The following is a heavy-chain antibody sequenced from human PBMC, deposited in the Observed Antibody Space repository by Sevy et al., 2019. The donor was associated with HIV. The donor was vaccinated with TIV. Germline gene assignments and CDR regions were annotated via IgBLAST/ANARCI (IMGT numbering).Heavy chain of an antibody. CDR2: ISFDGASR. CDR1: GFTFSHYA. D-gene: IGHD1-1*01. J-gene: IGHJ1*01. Sequence: GGSLRLSCAASGFTFSHYAMHWIRQAPGKGLEWVAAISFDGASRNYADSVRGRFTISRDDFKNSLSLQMNSLRAEDTAVYFCALERLSSDVAEYFQNWGQGTLVTVSS. V-gene: IGHV3-30*03. CDR3: ALERLSSDVAEYFQN.